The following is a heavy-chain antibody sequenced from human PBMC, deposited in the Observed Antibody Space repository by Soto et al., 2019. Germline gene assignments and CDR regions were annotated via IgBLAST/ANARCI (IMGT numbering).Heavy chain of an antibody. J-gene: IGHJ5*02. Sequence: QVQLQESGPGLVKPSQTLSLTCTVSGGSISSGGYYWSWIRRQPGKGLEWSGYIHYSGSTYYTPSLTSLVTTSADTSKHQSSRKLSSVTAADPAVYYSAGSIDPWGQRNLVPASS. CDR3: AGSIDP. CDR2: IHYSGST. CDR1: GGSISSGGYY. V-gene: IGHV4-31*01.